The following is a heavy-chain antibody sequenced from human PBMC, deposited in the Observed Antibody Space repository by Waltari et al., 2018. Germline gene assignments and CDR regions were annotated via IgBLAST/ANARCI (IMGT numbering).Heavy chain of an antibody. D-gene: IGHD6-13*01. CDR1: GGSISSSSYY. CDR2: IYYSGST. J-gene: IGHJ6*03. Sequence: QLQLQESGPGLVKPSETLSLTCTVSGGSISSSSYYWGWIRQPPGKGLEWIVSIYYSGSTYYNPSLKSRVTISVDTSKNQFSLKLSSVTAADTAVYYCARGIAAAGPYYYYMDVWGKGTTVTVSS. V-gene: IGHV4-39*01. CDR3: ARGIAAAGPYYYYMDV.